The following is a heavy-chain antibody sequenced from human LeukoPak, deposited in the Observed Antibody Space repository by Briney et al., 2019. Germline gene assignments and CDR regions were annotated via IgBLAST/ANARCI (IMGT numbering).Heavy chain of an antibody. V-gene: IGHV3-30-3*01. CDR2: MSYDGRNE. CDR3: ARGYGSGSSYFDY. Sequence: GRSLRLSCAASGFAFRTYAMHWVRQAPGKGLEWVAIMSYDGRNEYYADSVKGRFTISRDNSKNALFLQMNRLRPEDTANYHCARGYGSGSSYFDYWGQGTLVTVSS. D-gene: IGHD3-10*01. J-gene: IGHJ4*02. CDR1: GFAFRTYA.